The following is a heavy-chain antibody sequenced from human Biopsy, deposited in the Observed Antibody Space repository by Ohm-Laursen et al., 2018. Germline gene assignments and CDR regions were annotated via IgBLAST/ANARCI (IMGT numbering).Heavy chain of an antibody. Sequence: TLSLTCTVSGHSISSDDSYWTWIRPRPGKGLAWNGYNFKSANTYYNPSLKNLITISADTSKNQFSLKLNSVTAADTAVYYCARGDYFDSNGYFWFDPWGQGTLVTVSS. CDR1: GHSISSDDSY. J-gene: IGHJ5*02. CDR2: NFKSANT. V-gene: IGHV4-31*01. CDR3: ARGDYFDSNGYFWFDP. D-gene: IGHD3-22*01.